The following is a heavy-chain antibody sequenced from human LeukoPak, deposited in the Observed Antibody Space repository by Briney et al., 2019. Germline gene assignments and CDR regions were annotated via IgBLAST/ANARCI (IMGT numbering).Heavy chain of an antibody. CDR2: ISYDGSNK. CDR1: GFTFSSYA. D-gene: IGHD5-24*01. V-gene: IGHV3-30-3*01. J-gene: IGHJ3*02. Sequence: GGSLRLSCAASGFTFSSYAMHWVRQAPGKGLEWVAVISYDGSNKYYADSVKGRFTISRDNSKNTLYLQMNSLRAEDTAVYYCARVGEEMATISGAFDIWGQGTMVTVSS. CDR3: ARVGEEMATISGAFDI.